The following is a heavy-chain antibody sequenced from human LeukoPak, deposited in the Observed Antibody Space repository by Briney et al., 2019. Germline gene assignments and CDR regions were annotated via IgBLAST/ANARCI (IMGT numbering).Heavy chain of an antibody. D-gene: IGHD1-14*01. CDR3: ARRHRNWFDP. Sequence: GASVKVSCKASGYTFTSYEPNGGRRATGQGLEWMGWMNPNSGNTGYAQKFQGRVTMTRNTSIRTAYMELSSLRSEDTAVYYCARRHRNWFDPWGQGTLVTVSS. J-gene: IGHJ5*02. CDR2: MNPNSGNT. V-gene: IGHV1-8*01. CDR1: GYTFTSYE.